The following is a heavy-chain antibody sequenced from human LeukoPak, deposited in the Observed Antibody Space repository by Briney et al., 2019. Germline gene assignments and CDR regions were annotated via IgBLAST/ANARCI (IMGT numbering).Heavy chain of an antibody. CDR1: GGSFSGYY. CDR3: ARESKLRYFGPGGMDV. D-gene: IGHD3-9*01. V-gene: IGHV4-34*01. Sequence: TPSENLSLTCAVYGGSFSGYYWSWIRQPPGKGMEWIGEINHSGSTNYNPSLKSRVTISVDTSKDQFSLKLSSVTAADTAVYYCARESKLRYFGPGGMDVWGQGTTVTVSS. J-gene: IGHJ6*02. CDR2: INHSGST.